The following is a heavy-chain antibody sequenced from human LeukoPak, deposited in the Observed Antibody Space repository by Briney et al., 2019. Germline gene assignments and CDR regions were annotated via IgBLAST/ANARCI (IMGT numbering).Heavy chain of an antibody. CDR3: AKGTHYYGSGSYYWD. Sequence: GGSLRLSCAASGFTFSSYGMHWVRQAPGKGLEWVAFIRYDGSNKFYADSVKGRFTISRDNPRNTLYLQMNSLRAEDTAVYYCAKGTHYYGSGSYYWDWGQGTLVTVSS. CDR1: GFTFSSYG. V-gene: IGHV3-30*02. D-gene: IGHD3-10*01. CDR2: IRYDGSNK. J-gene: IGHJ4*02.